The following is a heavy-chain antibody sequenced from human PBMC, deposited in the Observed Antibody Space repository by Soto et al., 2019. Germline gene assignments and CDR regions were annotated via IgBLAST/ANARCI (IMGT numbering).Heavy chain of an antibody. CDR3: AKDSISMIAVASGWFDP. V-gene: IGHV3-23*01. J-gene: IGHJ5*02. Sequence: GGSLRLSCAASGFSFSSYAMSWVRHTPGRGLEWVSAISGSGGTTYYADSVKGRFSISRDNSKNTLYLLMNSLRAEDTAVYYCAKDSISMIAVASGWFDPWGQGTLVTVSS. CDR2: ISGSGGTT. D-gene: IGHD3-22*01. CDR1: GFSFSSYA.